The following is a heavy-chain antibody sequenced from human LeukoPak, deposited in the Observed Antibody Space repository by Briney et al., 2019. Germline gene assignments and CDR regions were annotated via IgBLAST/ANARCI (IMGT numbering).Heavy chain of an antibody. CDR3: APRGNSYWFDP. CDR2: INHSGST. J-gene: IGHJ5*02. D-gene: IGHD3-10*01. CDR1: GGSFSGYY. V-gene: IGHV4-34*01. Sequence: SETLSLTCAVYGGSFSGYYWSWIRQPPGKGLEWIGEINHSGSTNYNPSLKSRVTISVDTSKNQFSLKLSSVTAADTAVYYCAPRGNSYWFDPWGQGTLVTVSS.